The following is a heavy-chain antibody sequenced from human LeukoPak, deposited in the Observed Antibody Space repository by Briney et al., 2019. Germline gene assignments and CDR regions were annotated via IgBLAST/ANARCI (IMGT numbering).Heavy chain of an antibody. CDR1: GGSISSYY. Sequence: MASETLSLTCTVSGGSISSYYWTWVRQPAGKGLKWIGRVYPSGNTNYNPSLKSRVIMSVDTSKNQFSLKVTSVTAADTAVYYCARGLVSSSSVGFDSWGQGTLVTVSS. J-gene: IGHJ4*02. CDR2: VYPSGNT. CDR3: ARGLVSSSSVGFDS. V-gene: IGHV4-4*07. D-gene: IGHD6-6*01.